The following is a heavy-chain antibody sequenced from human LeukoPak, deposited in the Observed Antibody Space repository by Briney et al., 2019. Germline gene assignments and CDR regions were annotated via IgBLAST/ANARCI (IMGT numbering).Heavy chain of an antibody. CDR1: GFSFSNYW. CDR3: ARAYCSSTSCYDGYNSFDY. D-gene: IGHD2-2*01. CDR2: IKEDGSEK. Sequence: GGSLRLSCAASGFSFSNYWMSWVRQAPGKGLEWVANIKEDGSEKYYVDSVKGRFTISRDNARNSLYLQMNSLRAEDTAVYYCARAYCSSTSCYDGYNSFDYWGQGTLVTVSS. V-gene: IGHV3-7*01. J-gene: IGHJ4*02.